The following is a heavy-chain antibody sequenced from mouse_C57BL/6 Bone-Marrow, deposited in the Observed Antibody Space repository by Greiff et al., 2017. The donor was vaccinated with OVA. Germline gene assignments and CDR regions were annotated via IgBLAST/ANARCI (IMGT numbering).Heavy chain of an antibody. CDR2: IYPRSGNT. CDR3: ARRGNYYGGSYRWFAY. D-gene: IGHD1-1*01. J-gene: IGHJ3*01. CDR1: GYTFTSYG. Sequence: QVQLKQSGAELARPGASVKLSCKASGYTFTSYGICWVKQRTGQGLEWIGEIYPRSGNTYYNEKFKGKATLTADKSSSTAYMELHSLTSEDSAVYFCARRGNYYGGSYRWFAYWGQGTLVTVSA. V-gene: IGHV1-81*01.